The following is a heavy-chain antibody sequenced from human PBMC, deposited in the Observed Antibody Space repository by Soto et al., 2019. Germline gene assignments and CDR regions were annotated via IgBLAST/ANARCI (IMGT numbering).Heavy chain of an antibody. CDR2: INPSGGST. Sequence: ASVKVSCKASGYTLTNHYIHWVRQAPGQGLEWMGIINPSGGSTSYAQKFQGRVTLTRDTSTSTVYMDLSSLRYEDTAVYYCAREVAIAETEPRGYSDYWGQGTLVTVSS. J-gene: IGHJ4*02. V-gene: IGHV1-46*01. CDR3: AREVAIAETEPRGYSDY. CDR1: GYTLTNHY. D-gene: IGHD6-13*01.